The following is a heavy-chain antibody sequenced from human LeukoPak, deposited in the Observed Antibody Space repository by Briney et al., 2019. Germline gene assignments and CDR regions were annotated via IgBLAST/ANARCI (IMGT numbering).Heavy chain of an antibody. CDR2: MNPDGSEK. CDR1: GFTLTNFW. J-gene: IGHJ4*02. D-gene: IGHD3/OR15-3a*01. V-gene: IGHV3-7*01. CDR3: WTRDY. Sequence: AETLTLYWAASGFTLTNFWMTWVRQAPGKGLEWVANMNPDGSEKNYADSMKGRFTISRDNAKNSLYLQMSSLRAEDTAVYYCWTRDYWGQGPLVPVSS.